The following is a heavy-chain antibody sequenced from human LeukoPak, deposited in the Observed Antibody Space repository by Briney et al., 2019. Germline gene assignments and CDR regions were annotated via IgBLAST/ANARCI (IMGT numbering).Heavy chain of an antibody. V-gene: IGHV3-11*01. Sequence: NTGGSLRLSCAASGFTFSDYYMSWIRQAPGKGLEWVSYISSSGSTIYYADSVKDRFTISGDNAKNSLYLQMNSLRAEDTAVYYCARDLGVGASGPSDPWGQGTLVTVSS. CDR3: ARDLGVGASGPSDP. CDR2: ISSSGSTI. J-gene: IGHJ5*02. D-gene: IGHD1-26*01. CDR1: GFTFSDYY.